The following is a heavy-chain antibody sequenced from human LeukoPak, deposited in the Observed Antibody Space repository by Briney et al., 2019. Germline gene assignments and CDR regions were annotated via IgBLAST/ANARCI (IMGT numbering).Heavy chain of an antibody. V-gene: IGHV5-51*01. D-gene: IGHD4-23*01. CDR1: GYNFNTYW. CDR2: IHPVDSDT. J-gene: IGHJ6*02. CDR3: ARHYPPPPNSGAYYYYYYGMDV. Sequence: GESLKISCKGSGYNFNTYWVAWVRQMPGKGLEWMGIIHPVDSDTRYSPSFQGQVTISADKSISTAYLQWSSLKASDTAMYYCARHYPPPPNSGAYYYYYYGMDVWGQGTTVTVSS.